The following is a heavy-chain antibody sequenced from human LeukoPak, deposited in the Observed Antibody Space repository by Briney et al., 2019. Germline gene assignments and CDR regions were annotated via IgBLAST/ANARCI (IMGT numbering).Heavy chain of an antibody. CDR1: GFTFSNYG. V-gene: IGHV3-48*04. D-gene: IGHD3-16*01. CDR3: ATNLGPRRRSPVVMDV. J-gene: IGHJ6*02. CDR2: SSSSGNTI. Sequence: GRSLRLSCAASGFTFSNYGMHWVRQAPGKGLEWVSYSSSSGNTIYYADSVQGRFTISRDNAKNSLYLQMNSLRAEDTAVYYCATNLGPRRRSPVVMDVWGQGTTVTVSS.